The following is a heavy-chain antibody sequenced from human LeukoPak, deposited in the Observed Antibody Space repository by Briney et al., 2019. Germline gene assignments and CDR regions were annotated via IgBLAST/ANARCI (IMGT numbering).Heavy chain of an antibody. Sequence: XEWIGYIYYSGSTNYNPSLKSRVTISVDTSKNQFPLKLSSVTAADTAVYYCARDRLDRGFDYWGQGTLVTVSS. D-gene: IGHD6-19*01. J-gene: IGHJ4*02. CDR3: ARDRLDRGFDY. V-gene: IGHV4-59*01. CDR2: IYYSGST.